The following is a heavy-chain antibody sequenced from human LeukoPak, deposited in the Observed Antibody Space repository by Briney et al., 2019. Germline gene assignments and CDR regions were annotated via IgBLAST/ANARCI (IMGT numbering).Heavy chain of an antibody. CDR2: INPNSGGT. Sequence: ASEKVSCKASGYTFTGYYMHWVRQAPGQGLEWMGWINPNSGGTNYAQKFQGWVTMTRDTSISTAYIELSRLRSDDTAVYYCARGVYCSGGSCYSGYYYGMDVWGKGTTVTVSS. D-gene: IGHD2-15*01. V-gene: IGHV1-2*04. CDR1: GYTFTGYY. J-gene: IGHJ6*04. CDR3: ARGVYCSGGSCYSGYYYGMDV.